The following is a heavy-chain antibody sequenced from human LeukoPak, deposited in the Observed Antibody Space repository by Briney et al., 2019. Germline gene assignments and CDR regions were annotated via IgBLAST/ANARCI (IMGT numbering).Heavy chain of an antibody. J-gene: IGHJ4*02. Sequence: AVKVSCKASGGTFSSYAISWVRQAPGQGLEWMGVINPIFGTGNYAQKLQRRVTITADKSTSTAYMELSSLRSEDTAVYYCARGPYYYDSSGYTQGDYWGQGTLVTVSS. CDR2: INPIFGTG. CDR3: ARGPYYYDSSGYTQGDY. V-gene: IGHV1-69*06. D-gene: IGHD3-22*01. CDR1: GGTFSSYA.